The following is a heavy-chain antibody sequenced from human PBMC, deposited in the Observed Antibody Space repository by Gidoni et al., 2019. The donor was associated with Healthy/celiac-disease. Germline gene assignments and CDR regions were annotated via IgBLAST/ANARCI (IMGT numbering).Heavy chain of an antibody. D-gene: IGHD4-4*01. CDR2: IYPGDSDT. V-gene: IGHV5-51*01. CDR1: GYSFTRYW. J-gene: IGHJ4*02. CDR3: ASLQSPQIFDY. Sequence: EVQLVQSGEEVKQPGETLKISCKGSGYSFTRYWIGWVRQTPGKGLEWMGIIYPGDSDTRYSPSFQGQVTISAVKSISTAYLQWSSLNASDTAMYYCASLQSPQIFDYWCQGTLVTVSS.